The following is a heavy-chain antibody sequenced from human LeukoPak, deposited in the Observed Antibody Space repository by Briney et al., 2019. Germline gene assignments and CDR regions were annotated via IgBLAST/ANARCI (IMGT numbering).Heavy chain of an antibody. CDR1: GFTFGSYN. V-gene: IGHV3-21*01. CDR3: VRISEYSGYESFDY. J-gene: IGHJ4*02. Sequence: RTGGSLRLSCAASGFTFGSYNMNWVRQAPGKGLEWVSSISGNTHYIYYADSVKGRFTSSRDNAKNSLYLQMNSLRAEDTAVYSCVRISEYSGYESFDYWGQGTLVTVSS. D-gene: IGHD5-12*01. CDR2: ISGNTHYI.